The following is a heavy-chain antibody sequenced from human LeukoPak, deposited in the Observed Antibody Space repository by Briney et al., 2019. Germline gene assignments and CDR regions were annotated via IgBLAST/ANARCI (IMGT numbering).Heavy chain of an antibody. D-gene: IGHD1-26*01. CDR3: ATWAFYHDLDV. CDR1: GMNFERYA. Sequence: GGSLRLSCAASGMNFERYAMHWVRQRPGKGLEWVGVISADGKADHADAVKGRFTVSRENSKDSLSLQMSSLRDEDTALYYCATWAFYHDLDVWGQGTTVIVSS. J-gene: IGHJ6*02. V-gene: IGHV3-43*02. CDR2: ISADGKA.